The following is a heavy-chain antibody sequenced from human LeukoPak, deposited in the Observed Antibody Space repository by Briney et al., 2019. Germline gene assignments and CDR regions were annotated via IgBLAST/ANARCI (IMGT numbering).Heavy chain of an antibody. V-gene: IGHV3-49*04. D-gene: IGHD6-19*01. CDR3: TRDSVGYSSGCDY. Sequence: PPGGSLRLSCTASGFTFGDYAMSWVRRAPGKGLEWVGIIRSKAYGGTTEYAASVKGRFTISRDDSKSIAYLQMNSLKTEDTAVYYCTRDSVGYSSGCDYWGQGTLVTVSS. J-gene: IGHJ4*02. CDR2: IRSKAYGGTT. CDR1: GFTFGDYA.